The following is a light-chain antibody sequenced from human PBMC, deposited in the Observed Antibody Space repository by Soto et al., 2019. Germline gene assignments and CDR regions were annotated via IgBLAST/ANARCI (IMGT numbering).Light chain of an antibody. V-gene: IGKV1-39*01. J-gene: IGKJ2*03. CDR3: QQRG. Sequence: DIQMTQSPSSLSASVGDRVTITCRASQSISSYLNWYQQKPGKAPKLLIYAASSLQSGVPSRFSGSGSGTDFTLTISSLQPEDFATYYCQQRGFGQGTKVDIK. CDR1: QSISSY. CDR2: AAS.